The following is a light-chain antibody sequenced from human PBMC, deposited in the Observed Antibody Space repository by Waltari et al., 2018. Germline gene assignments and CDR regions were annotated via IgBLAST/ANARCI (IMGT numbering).Light chain of an antibody. J-gene: IGKJ1*01. CDR3: QQYNNWPPNPWT. V-gene: IGKV3-15*01. CDR2: GAS. Sequence: EIVMTQSPATLSVSPGERATLSCRASQSVSSNLAWDQQKPGQAPRLLIYGASTRATGIPARFSGSGSGTEFTLTISSLQSEDFAVYYCQQYNNWPPNPWTFGQGTKVEIK. CDR1: QSVSSN.